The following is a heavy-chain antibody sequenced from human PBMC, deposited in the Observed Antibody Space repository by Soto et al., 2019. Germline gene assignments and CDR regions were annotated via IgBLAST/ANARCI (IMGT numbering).Heavy chain of an antibody. V-gene: IGHV3-23*01. D-gene: IGHD6-19*01. J-gene: IGHJ5*02. CDR1: GFTFSSYA. CDR3: AKDSKGYSSGWSMYNWFDP. CDR2: ISGSGGST. Sequence: EVQLLESGGGLVQPGGSLRLSCAASGFTFSSYAMSWVRQAPGTGLEWVSAISGSGGSTYYADSVKGRFTISRDNSKNTLYLQMNSLRAEDTAVYYCAKDSKGYSSGWSMYNWFDPWGQGTLFTVSS.